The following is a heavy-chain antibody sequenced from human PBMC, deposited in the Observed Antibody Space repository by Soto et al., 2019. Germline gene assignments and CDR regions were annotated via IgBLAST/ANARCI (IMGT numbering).Heavy chain of an antibody. V-gene: IGHV3-48*02. CDR1: GFTFSDYT. CDR2: INSRGTSI. D-gene: IGHD2-21*01. CDR3: ARGLRRGSYSYYGMDV. J-gene: IGHJ6*02. Sequence: EVQLVESGGGLVQPGGSLRLSCAVSGFTFSDYTMNWVRQTPGKGLEWLSYINSRGTSIYYADSVKGRFSISRDNANRSLSLQMNSLRDEDTAIYYCARGLRRGSYSYYGMDVWGHGTTVTVFS.